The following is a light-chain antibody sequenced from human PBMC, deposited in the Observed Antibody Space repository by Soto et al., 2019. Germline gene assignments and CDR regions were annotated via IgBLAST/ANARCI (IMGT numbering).Light chain of an antibody. CDR2: DAS. J-gene: IGKJ2*01. V-gene: IGKV3-11*01. CDR3: DQRSNWPPYT. CDR1: QSVSSY. Sequence: EIVLTQSPATLSLSPGERATLSSRASQSVSSYLAWYQQKPGQAPRLVTYDASNRAIGIPARFSGSGSGTDFTLTISSLELEDFAVYYCDQRSNWPPYTFGQGTKLEIK.